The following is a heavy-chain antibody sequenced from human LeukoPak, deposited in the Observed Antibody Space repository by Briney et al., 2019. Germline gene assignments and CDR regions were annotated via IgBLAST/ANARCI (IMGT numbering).Heavy chain of an antibody. D-gene: IGHD6-19*01. CDR1: GGTFSSYA. J-gene: IGHJ5*02. V-gene: IGHV1-69*13. Sequence: ASVKVSCKASGGTFSSYAISWVRQAPGQGLEWMGGIIPIFGTANYAQKFQGRVTITADESTSTAYMELSSLRSEDTAVYYCARGEIAVAALEKPYNWFDPWGQGTLVTVSS. CDR2: IIPIFGTA. CDR3: ARGEIAVAALEKPYNWFDP.